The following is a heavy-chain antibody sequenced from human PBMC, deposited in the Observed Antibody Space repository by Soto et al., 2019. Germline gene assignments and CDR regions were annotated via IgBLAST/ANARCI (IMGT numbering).Heavy chain of an antibody. CDR3: AREVQLWHYFDY. Sequence: SVKVSCKASGGTFSSYAISWVRQAPGQGLEWMGGIIPIFGTANYAQKFQGRVTITADESTSTAYMELSSLRSEDTAVYYCAREVQLWHYFDYWGQGTLVTVSS. D-gene: IGHD5-18*01. J-gene: IGHJ4*02. CDR1: GGTFSSYA. CDR2: IIPIFGTA. V-gene: IGHV1-69*13.